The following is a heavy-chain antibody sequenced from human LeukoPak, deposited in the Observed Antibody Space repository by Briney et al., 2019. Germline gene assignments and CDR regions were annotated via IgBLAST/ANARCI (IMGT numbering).Heavy chain of an antibody. CDR3: ARPSQYGSGTDYYFDS. CDR1: GFPVSSNY. V-gene: IGHV3-66*04. J-gene: IGHJ4*02. D-gene: IGHD3-10*01. Sequence: GGSLRLSCAASGFPVSSNYMSWVRQAPGKGLEWVSVIYSGGSTYYADSVKGRFTISRDNSKNTLNLQMNSLRAEDAAVYYCARPSQYGSGTDYYFDSWGQGTLVTVSS. CDR2: IYSGGST.